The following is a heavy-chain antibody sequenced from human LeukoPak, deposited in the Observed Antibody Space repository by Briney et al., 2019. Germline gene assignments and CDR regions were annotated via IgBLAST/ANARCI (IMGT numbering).Heavy chain of an antibody. CDR3: AKAGGSYLYYYYYYMDV. D-gene: IGHD1-26*01. J-gene: IGHJ6*03. CDR2: ISWDGGST. V-gene: IGHV3-43D*03. Sequence: GGPLRLSCAASGFTFDDYAMHWVRQAPGKGLEWVSLISWDGGSTYYADSVKGRFTISRDNSKNSLYLQMNSLRAEDTALYYCAKAGGSYLYYYYYYMDVWGKGTTVTVSS. CDR1: GFTFDDYA.